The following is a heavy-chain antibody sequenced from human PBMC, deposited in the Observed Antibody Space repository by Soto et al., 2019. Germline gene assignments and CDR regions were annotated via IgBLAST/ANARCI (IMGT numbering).Heavy chain of an antibody. J-gene: IGHJ4*02. D-gene: IGHD1-20*01. CDR1: GGSFSGYY. CDR2: INHSEST. Sequence: QVQLQQWGAGLLKPAETLSLTCAVYGGSFSGYYWSWIRQPPGKGLEWIGEINHSESTNYNPSLKRRVSXXIXTXXNQFSLKLSSVTAADTAVYYCARGGISGTTGRVDYWGQGTLVTVSS. CDR3: ARGGISGTTGRVDY. V-gene: IGHV4-34*01.